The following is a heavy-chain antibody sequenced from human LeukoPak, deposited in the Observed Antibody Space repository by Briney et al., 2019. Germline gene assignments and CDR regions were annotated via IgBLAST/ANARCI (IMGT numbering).Heavy chain of an antibody. CDR2: IYYSGST. J-gene: IGHJ5*02. Sequence: SETLSLTCTVSGGSISSYYWSWIRQPPGKGLEWIGYIYYSGSTNYNPSLKSRVTISVDTSKNQFSLKLSSVTAADTAVYYCARGPNWFDPWGQGTLVIVSS. CDR1: GGSISSYY. V-gene: IGHV4-59*01. CDR3: ARGPNWFDP.